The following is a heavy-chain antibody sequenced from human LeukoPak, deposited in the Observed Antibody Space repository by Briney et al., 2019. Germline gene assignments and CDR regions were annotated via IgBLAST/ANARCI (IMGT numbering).Heavy chain of an antibody. V-gene: IGHV4-34*01. CDR2: LNHSGST. CDR1: GGSFSGYY. D-gene: IGHD5-18*01. CDR3: ARSLRGYSSKWFDP. Sequence: KASETLSLTCAVYGGSFSGYYWSWIRQPPGKGLEWIGELNHSGSTNYNPSLKSRVTISVDTSKNQFSLKLSSVTAADTAVYYCARSLRGYSSKWFDPWGQGTLVTVSS. J-gene: IGHJ5*02.